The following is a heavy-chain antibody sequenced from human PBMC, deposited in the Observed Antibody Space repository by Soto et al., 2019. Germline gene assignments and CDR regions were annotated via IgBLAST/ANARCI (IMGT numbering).Heavy chain of an antibody. CDR1: GLTFSAYG. V-gene: IGHV3-33*01. J-gene: IGHJ6*02. CDR2: IWSDGSNE. Sequence: QVQLVESGGDVVQPGRSLRLSCAASGLTFSAYGMHWVRQAPGKGLEWVAVIWSDGSNEYYADSVKGRFTISRDNSKNTLYLQMNSLRAEDTAVYYCARGVHYHYYGMDVWGQGTTVTASS. CDR3: ARGVHYHYYGMDV.